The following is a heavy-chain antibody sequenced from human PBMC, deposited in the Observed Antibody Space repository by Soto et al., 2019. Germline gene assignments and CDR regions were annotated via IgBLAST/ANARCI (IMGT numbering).Heavy chain of an antibody. D-gene: IGHD6-19*01. V-gene: IGHV1-2*04. CDR1: GYIFTGYY. CDR3: ATSRISIAVAGETEYYFDY. CDR2: INPNSGDT. Sequence: ASVKVSCKASGYIFTGYYMHWVRRAPGQGLEWMGWINPNSGDTNYTQKFQGWVTMTRDTSISTAYMELSRLRSDDTAAYYCATSRISIAVAGETEYYFDYWGQGTPVTVSS. J-gene: IGHJ4*02.